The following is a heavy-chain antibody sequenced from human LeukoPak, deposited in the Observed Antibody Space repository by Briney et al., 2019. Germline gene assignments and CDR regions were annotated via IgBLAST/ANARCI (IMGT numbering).Heavy chain of an antibody. CDR1: GFTFSSYA. Sequence: GGSLRLPCAASGFTFSSYAMHWVRQAPGKGLEWVAVISYDGSNKYYADSVKGRFTISRDNSKNTLYLQMNSLRAEDTAVYYCARGYSGWPLFDYWGQGTLVTVSS. CDR3: ARGYSGWPLFDY. CDR2: ISYDGSNK. D-gene: IGHD6-19*01. J-gene: IGHJ4*02. V-gene: IGHV3-30-3*01.